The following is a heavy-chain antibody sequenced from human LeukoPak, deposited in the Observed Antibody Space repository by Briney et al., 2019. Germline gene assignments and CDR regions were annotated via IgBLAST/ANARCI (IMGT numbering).Heavy chain of an antibody. CDR3: ARAETYSSDWYDPFFDY. CDR1: GGSISSSSYY. D-gene: IGHD6-19*01. J-gene: IGHJ4*02. V-gene: IGHV4-39*07. CDR2: IYSSGST. Sequence: SETLSLTCTVSGGSISSSSYYWGWIRQPPGKGLEWIVSIYSSGSTYYNPSLKSRVTISVDTSKNQFSLKLNSVTAADTAVYYCARAETYSSDWYDPFFDYWGQGTLVTVSS.